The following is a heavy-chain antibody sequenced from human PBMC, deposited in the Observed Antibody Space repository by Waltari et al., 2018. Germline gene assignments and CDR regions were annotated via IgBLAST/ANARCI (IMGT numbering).Heavy chain of an antibody. CDR1: GFTFSYYW. CDR2: INSDGSST. V-gene: IGHV3-74*01. J-gene: IGHJ3*02. D-gene: IGHD5-18*01. CDR3: ASGGYSYGADAFDI. Sequence: EVQLVESGGGLVQPGGSLRLSCAASGFTFSYYWMHWVRQAPGKGLVWVSRINSDGSSTTYADSVKGRFTISRDNAKNMLYLQMNSLRAEDTAVYYCASGGYSYGADAFDIWGQGTMVTVSS.